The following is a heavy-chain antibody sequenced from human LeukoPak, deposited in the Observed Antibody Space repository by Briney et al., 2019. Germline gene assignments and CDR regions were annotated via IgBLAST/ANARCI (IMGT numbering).Heavy chain of an antibody. V-gene: IGHV3-74*01. J-gene: IGHJ4*02. D-gene: IGHD4-17*01. Sequence: GGSLRLSCAASGFTFSSYWMHWVRHAPGKGLVWVSRINGDGSSTTYADTVKGRFTISRDNAKSTLYLQMNSLRAEDTAMYYCARALTPSATVTTGYWGQGTLVTVSS. CDR2: INGDGSST. CDR1: GFTFSSYW. CDR3: ARALTPSATVTTGY.